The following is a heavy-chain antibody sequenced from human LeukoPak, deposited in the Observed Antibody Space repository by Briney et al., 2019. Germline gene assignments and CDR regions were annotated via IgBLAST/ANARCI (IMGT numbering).Heavy chain of an antibody. CDR2: ISSSSSTI. Sequence: SGGSLRLSCAASGFTFSSYSMNWVRQAPGKGLEWVSYISSSSSTIYYADSVKGRFTISRDNSKNTLYLQMNSLRAEDTAVYYCAKDSGSYYSHPSAFDIWGQGTMVTVSS. D-gene: IGHD1-26*01. V-gene: IGHV3-48*01. J-gene: IGHJ3*02. CDR1: GFTFSSYS. CDR3: AKDSGSYYSHPSAFDI.